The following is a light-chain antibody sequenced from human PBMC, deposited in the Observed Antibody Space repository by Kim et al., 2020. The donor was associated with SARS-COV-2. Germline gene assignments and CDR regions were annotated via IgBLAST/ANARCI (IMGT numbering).Light chain of an antibody. CDR2: GAS. CDR3: QQFASSGYT. J-gene: IGKJ2*01. V-gene: IGKV3-20*01. CDR1: QSVSTNH. Sequence: EIVLTQSPGTLSLSPGERATLSCRASQSVSTNHLAWYHHKPGQAPRLLISGASTRATGIPDRFSGSGSGTDFTLTISRLDPEDFGVYFCQQFASSGYTFGQGTKLEIK.